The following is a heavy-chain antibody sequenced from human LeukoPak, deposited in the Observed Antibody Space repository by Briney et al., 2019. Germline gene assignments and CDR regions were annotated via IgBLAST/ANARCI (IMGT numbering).Heavy chain of an antibody. D-gene: IGHD5-12*01. V-gene: IGHV1-69*04. CDR2: IIPILGIA. CDR3: ARDLMAPYSGYDYNLFDP. Sequence: GASVKVSCKASGGTFSSYAISWVRQAPGQGLEWMGRIIPILGIANYAQKFQGRVTITADKSTSTAYMELSSLRSEDTAVYYCARDLMAPYSGYDYNLFDPWGQGTRVTVSS. J-gene: IGHJ5*02. CDR1: GGTFSSYA.